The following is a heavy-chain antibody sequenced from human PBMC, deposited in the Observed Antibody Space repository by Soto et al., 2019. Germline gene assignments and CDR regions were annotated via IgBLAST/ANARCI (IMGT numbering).Heavy chain of an antibody. D-gene: IGHD3-10*01. J-gene: IGHJ5*02. Sequence: SETLSLTCAVYGGSFSGYYWSWIRQRPGKGLEWIGEINHSGSTNYNPSLKSRVTISVDTSKNQFSLKLSSVTAADTAVYYCARRGVSYYYGSGRTSDTGWFDPWGQGTLVTVSS. V-gene: IGHV4-34*01. CDR1: GGSFSGYY. CDR2: INHSGST. CDR3: ARRGVSYYYGSGRTSDTGWFDP.